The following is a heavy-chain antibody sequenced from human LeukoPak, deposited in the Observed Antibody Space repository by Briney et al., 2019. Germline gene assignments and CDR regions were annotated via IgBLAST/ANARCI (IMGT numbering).Heavy chain of an antibody. J-gene: IGHJ4*02. CDR1: GYTFTGYY. Sequence: ASVKVSCKASGYTFTGYYMHWVRQAPGQGLEWMGWINPNSGGTNYAQKFQGRVTMTRDTSISTAYMELSRLRSDDTAVYYCARGRLHCSSTSCYTTDIDYWGRGTLVTVSS. D-gene: IGHD2-2*02. CDR3: ARGRLHCSSTSCYTTDIDY. CDR2: INPNSGGT. V-gene: IGHV1-2*02.